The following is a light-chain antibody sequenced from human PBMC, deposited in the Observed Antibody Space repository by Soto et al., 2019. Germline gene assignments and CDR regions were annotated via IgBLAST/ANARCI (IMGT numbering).Light chain of an antibody. CDR1: SSNIGAGYD. J-gene: IGLJ7*01. Sequence: QSVLTQPPSVSGAPGQRVTISCTGSSSNIGAGYDVHWYQQLPGTAPKLLIYDNSNRPSGVPDRFSGSKSGTSASLAITGLQAEDEADYYCQSYDSSLSGAVFGEGTQLTVL. V-gene: IGLV1-40*01. CDR3: QSYDSSLSGAV. CDR2: DNS.